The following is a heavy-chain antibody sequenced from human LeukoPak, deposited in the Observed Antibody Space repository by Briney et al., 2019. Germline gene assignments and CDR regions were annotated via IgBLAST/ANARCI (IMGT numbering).Heavy chain of an antibody. CDR2: IKSKTDGGTT. J-gene: IGHJ4*02. CDR1: GFTFSNAW. CDR3: AKSVIVVVPAAILDY. Sequence: PGGSLRLSCAASGFTFSNAWMSWVRQAPGKGLEWVGRIKSKTDGGTTDYAAPVKGRFTISRDDSKNTLYLQMNSLRAEDTAVYYCAKSVIVVVPAAILDYWGQGTLVTVSS. V-gene: IGHV3-15*01. D-gene: IGHD2-2*01.